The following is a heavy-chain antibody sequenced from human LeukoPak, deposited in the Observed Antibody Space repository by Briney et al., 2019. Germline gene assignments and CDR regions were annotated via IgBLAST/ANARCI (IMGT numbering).Heavy chain of an antibody. D-gene: IGHD3-9*01. J-gene: IGHJ4*02. V-gene: IGHV3-23*01. CDR2: ISGSGGST. Sequence: GGSLRLSCAASGFTFSSYAMSWVRQAPGKGLEWVSAISGSGGSTYYADSVKGRYTISRDNSKNTLYLQMNSLRAEDTAVYYCAKSETDILTGYYGLSVGYFDYWGQGTLVTVSS. CDR3: AKSETDILTGYYGLSVGYFDY. CDR1: GFTFSSYA.